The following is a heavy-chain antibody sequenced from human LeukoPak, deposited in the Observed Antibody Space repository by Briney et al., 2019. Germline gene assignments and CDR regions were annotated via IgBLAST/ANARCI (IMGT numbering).Heavy chain of an antibody. D-gene: IGHD2-15*01. V-gene: IGHV4-59*08. CDR2: IYYSGST. J-gene: IGHJ3*02. Sequence: LETLSLTCTVSGGSISSYYWSWIRQPPGKGLEWIGYIYYSGSTNYNPSLKSRVTISVDTSKNQFSLKLSSVTAADTAVYYCATYCSGGSCYSDDAFDIWGQGTMVTVSS. CDR3: ATYCSGGSCYSDDAFDI. CDR1: GGSISSYY.